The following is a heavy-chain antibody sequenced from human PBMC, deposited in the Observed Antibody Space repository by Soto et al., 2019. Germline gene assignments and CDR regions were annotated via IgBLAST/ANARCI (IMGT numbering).Heavy chain of an antibody. Sequence: QVQLVQSGAEVKKPGSSVKVSCKVSGGTFSTYDLSWVRQAPGQGLEWMGGIIPIFGTANYAQKFQGRVKITADESTSTAYMDLSSLKSEDTAVYYCARGIAAAGTGDYWGQGTLVTVSS. V-gene: IGHV1-69*01. J-gene: IGHJ4*02. CDR2: IIPIFGTA. D-gene: IGHD6-13*01. CDR1: GGTFSTYD. CDR3: ARGIAAAGTGDY.